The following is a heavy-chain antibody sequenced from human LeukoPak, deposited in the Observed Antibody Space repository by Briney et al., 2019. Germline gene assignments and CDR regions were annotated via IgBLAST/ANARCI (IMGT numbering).Heavy chain of an antibody. V-gene: IGHV3-11*01. J-gene: IGHJ4*02. CDR2: ISSSGSTI. CDR3: ARDVRDRLRITIFGVVTPRFDY. D-gene: IGHD3-3*01. Sequence: GGSLRLYCAGSGFTFSDYYMSWNRQAPGKGLEWVSYISSSGSTIYYADSAKGRFTISRDNAKNSLYLQMNSLRAEDTAVYYCARDVRDRLRITIFGVVTPRFDYWGKGTLVTVSS. CDR1: GFTFSDYY.